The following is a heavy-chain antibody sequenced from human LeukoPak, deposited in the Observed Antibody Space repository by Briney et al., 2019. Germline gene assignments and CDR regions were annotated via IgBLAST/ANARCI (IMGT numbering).Heavy chain of an antibody. CDR1: GFTLSDHY. Sequence: GGSLRLSCAASGFTLSDHYINWVRQAPGKGLEWVGRIRNKANRFTTKYAASVKGRFTVSRDDSNSSVLLQMNRLDTEDSAVYFCVRVAGTGFYHDHWGQGTLVTISP. CDR3: VRVAGTGFYHDH. J-gene: IGHJ4*02. D-gene: IGHD3/OR15-3a*01. V-gene: IGHV3-72*01. CDR2: IRNKANRFTT.